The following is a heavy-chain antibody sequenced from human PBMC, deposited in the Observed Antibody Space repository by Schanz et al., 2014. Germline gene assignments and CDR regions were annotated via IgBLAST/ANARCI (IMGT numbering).Heavy chain of an antibody. Sequence: VQLLESGGGVVQPGRSLRLSCAASGFIFSNYGMHWVRQAPGKGLEWVAVIWSDENNKYYADSVKGRFTISRDNSKNTLYLQMNSLRAEDTAVYYCARANYRRKINFDYWGRGTLVTVSS. CDR2: IWSDENNK. CDR1: GFIFSNYG. V-gene: IGHV3-33*01. D-gene: IGHD3-10*01. J-gene: IGHJ4*02. CDR3: ARANYRRKINFDY.